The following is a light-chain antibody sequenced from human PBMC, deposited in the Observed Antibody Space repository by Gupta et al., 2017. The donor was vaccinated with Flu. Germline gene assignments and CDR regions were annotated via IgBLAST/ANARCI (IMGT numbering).Light chain of an antibody. Sequence: PSSLSASVGDRVTITCRASQSINSYLNWYQQKPGKAPDLLIYAASSVQSGVPSRFSGSGSGTDFTLSISRLQPEDFATYFCQQSDSTPYTFGQGTKLEIK. CDR1: QSINSY. CDR3: QQSDSTPYT. J-gene: IGKJ2*01. CDR2: AAS. V-gene: IGKV1-39*01.